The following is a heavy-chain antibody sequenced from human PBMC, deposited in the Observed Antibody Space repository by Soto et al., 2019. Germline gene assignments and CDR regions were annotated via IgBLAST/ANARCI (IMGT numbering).Heavy chain of an antibody. CDR2: IHGTRSII. Sequence: EVQLVESGGGLVQPGGSLKLSCAVSGFTFSSHAMNWVRQAPGKGLEWVAYIHGTRSIIYYADSVKGRFTISRDNAKNSLYLKMDSLRDEEKALYYCEQDARNADYDYWGQGTLVTVSS. V-gene: IGHV3-48*02. J-gene: IGHJ4*02. CDR1: GFTFSSHA. CDR3: EQDARNADYDY. D-gene: IGHD3-16*01.